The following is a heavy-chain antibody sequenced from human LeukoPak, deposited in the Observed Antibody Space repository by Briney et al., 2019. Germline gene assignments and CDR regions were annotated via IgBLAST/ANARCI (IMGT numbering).Heavy chain of an antibody. CDR3: ARSKSSGRLDAFDI. Sequence: SETLSLTCAVYGGSFSGYYWSWIRQPPGKGLEWIGEINHSGSTNYNPSLKSRVTISVDTSKNQFSLKLSSVTAADTAVYYCARSKSSGRLDAFDIWGQGTMVTVSS. CDR1: GGSFSGYY. V-gene: IGHV4-34*01. D-gene: IGHD6-19*01. CDR2: INHSGST. J-gene: IGHJ3*02.